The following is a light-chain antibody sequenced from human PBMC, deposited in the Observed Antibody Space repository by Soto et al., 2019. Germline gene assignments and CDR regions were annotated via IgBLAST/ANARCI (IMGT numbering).Light chain of an antibody. CDR3: ATWDDSLNGVV. J-gene: IGLJ2*01. V-gene: IGLV1-44*01. CDR2: SND. Sequence: QSALTLPPSASGTPRQRITISCSGSSANIGKNSVSWYQQLPGTAPKLLIYSNDQRPSGVPDRFSGSKSGTSASLAITGLQSEDEADYYCATWDDSLNGVVFGGGTQLTVL. CDR1: SANIGKNS.